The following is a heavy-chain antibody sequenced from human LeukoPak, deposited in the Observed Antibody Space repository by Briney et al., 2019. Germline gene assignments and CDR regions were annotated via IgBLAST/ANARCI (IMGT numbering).Heavy chain of an antibody. J-gene: IGHJ4*02. CDR1: GFTFSNYA. Sequence: GGSLRLSCAASGFTFSNYAMTWVRQAPGKGLEWVSLLNGNGGFTYYADSVKGRFTISRDNDKNTVYLQMNSLRAEDTAVYYCAKVPSIAAAPLFDYWGQGTLVTVSS. V-gene: IGHV3-23*01. CDR3: AKVPSIAAAPLFDY. D-gene: IGHD6-13*01. CDR2: LNGNGGFT.